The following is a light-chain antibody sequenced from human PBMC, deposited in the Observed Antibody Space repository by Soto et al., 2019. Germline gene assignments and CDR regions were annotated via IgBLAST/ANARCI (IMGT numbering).Light chain of an antibody. Sequence: QSVLTQPASVSGSPGQSITISCTGTSSDVGSYNLVSCYQHHPGKAPKFMIYEGSKRPSGVSNRFSGSKSGNTASLTISGLQAEDEADYYCRSYPGSSPYVFGTGTKLTVL. V-gene: IGLV2-23*01. CDR1: SSDVGSYNL. CDR2: EGS. CDR3: RSYPGSSPYV. J-gene: IGLJ1*01.